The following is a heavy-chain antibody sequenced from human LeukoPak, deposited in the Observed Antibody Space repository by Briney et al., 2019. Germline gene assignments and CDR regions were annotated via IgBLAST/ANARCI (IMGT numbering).Heavy chain of an antibody. V-gene: IGHV4-59*12. J-gene: IGHJ4*02. D-gene: IGHD2/OR15-2a*01. CDR2: IYDSGST. Sequence: SETLSLTCTISRDSIGGKKYWGWIRQSPGKGLEWIGYIYDSGSTNYNPSLASRVTISVDTSKNQFSLRLTSVTAADTAVYYCTRDHGRSIVLQWGQGTLVTVSS. CDR3: TRDHGRSIVLQ. CDR1: RDSIGGKKY.